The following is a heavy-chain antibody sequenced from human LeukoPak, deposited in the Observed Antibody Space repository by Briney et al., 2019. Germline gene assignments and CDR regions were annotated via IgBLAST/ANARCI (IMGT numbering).Heavy chain of an antibody. CDR2: IYHSGST. CDR3: AREVRGSYYLFDY. V-gene: IGHV4-38-2*02. Sequence: SETLSLTCTVSGGSISSGYYWGWIRQPPGKGLEWIGSIYHSGSTYYNPSLKSRVTISVDTSKNQFSLKLSSVTAADTAVYYCAREVRGSYYLFDYWGQGTLVTVSS. D-gene: IGHD1-26*01. J-gene: IGHJ4*02. CDR1: GGSISSGYY.